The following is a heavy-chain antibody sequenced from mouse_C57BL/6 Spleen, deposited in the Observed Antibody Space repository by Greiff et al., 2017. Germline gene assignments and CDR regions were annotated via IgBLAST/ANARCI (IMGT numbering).Heavy chain of an antibody. CDR3: ARVEYYGKSYEDYFDY. D-gene: IGHD1-1*01. V-gene: IGHV1-81*01. J-gene: IGHJ2*01. CDR2: IYPRSGNT. Sequence: VQLQQSGAELARPGASVKLSCKASGYTFTSYGISWVKQRTGQGLEWIGEIYPRSGNTYYNEKFKGKATLTADKSSSTAYMELRSLTSEDSAVYFCARVEYYGKSYEDYFDYWGQGTTLTGSS. CDR1: GYTFTSYG.